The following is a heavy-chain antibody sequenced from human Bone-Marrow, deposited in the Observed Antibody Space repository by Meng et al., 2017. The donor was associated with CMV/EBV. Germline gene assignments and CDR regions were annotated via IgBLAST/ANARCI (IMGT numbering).Heavy chain of an antibody. CDR1: GFTFSSYA. D-gene: IGHD3-10*01. CDR2: INSDGSST. CDR3: ARDPGPLMVRGVFDY. V-gene: IGHV3-74*01. J-gene: IGHJ4*02. Sequence: GESLKISCAASGFTFSSYAMHWVRQAPGKGLVWVSRINSDGSSTSYADSVKGRFTISRDNAKNTLYLQMNSLRAEDTAVYYCARDPGPLMVRGVFDYWGQGTLVTVSS.